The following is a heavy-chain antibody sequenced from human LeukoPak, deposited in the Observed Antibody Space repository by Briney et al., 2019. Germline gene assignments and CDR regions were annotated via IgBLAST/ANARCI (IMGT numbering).Heavy chain of an antibody. J-gene: IGHJ4*02. Sequence: PGGSLRLSCAASGFTVSSNYMSWVRQAPGKGLEWVSVIYSGGSTYYADSVKGRFTISRDNSKNTLYLQMNSLRAEDTAVYYCARDKAGSGSSYFDYWGQGTLVTVSS. CDR2: IYSGGST. V-gene: IGHV3-53*01. D-gene: IGHD3-10*01. CDR3: ARDKAGSGSSYFDY. CDR1: GFTVSSNY.